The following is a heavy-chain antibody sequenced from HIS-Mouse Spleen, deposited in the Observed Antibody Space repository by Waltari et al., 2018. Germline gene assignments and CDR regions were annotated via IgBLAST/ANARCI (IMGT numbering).Heavy chain of an antibody. Sequence: QLQLQESGPGLVKPSATLSLTCTVSGGSISSSSYYWGWIRQPPGKGLEWIGSIYYSGSTYYNPSLKSRVTISVDTSKNQCSLKLSSVTAADTAVYYCAREIPYSSSWYDWYFDLWGRGTLVTVSS. D-gene: IGHD6-13*01. CDR2: IYYSGST. CDR1: GGSISSSSYY. J-gene: IGHJ2*01. CDR3: AREIPYSSSWYDWYFDL. V-gene: IGHV4-39*07.